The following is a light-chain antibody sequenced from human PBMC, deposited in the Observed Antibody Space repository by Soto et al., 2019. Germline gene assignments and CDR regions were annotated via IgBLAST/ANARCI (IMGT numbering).Light chain of an antibody. CDR3: QQYGSSPMT. V-gene: IGKV3-20*01. Sequence: IVCTQSPATLSLSPLEISTLSCRASQSVSSYLAWYQQKPGQAPRLLIYGASSRATGIPDRFSGSGSGTDFTLTISRLEPEDFAVYYCQQYGSSPMTFGQGTKVDIK. CDR2: GAS. CDR1: QSVSSY. J-gene: IGKJ1*01.